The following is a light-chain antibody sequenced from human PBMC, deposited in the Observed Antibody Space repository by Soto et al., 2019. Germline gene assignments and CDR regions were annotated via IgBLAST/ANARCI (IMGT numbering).Light chain of an antibody. V-gene: IGLV1-51*01. CDR2: DTN. Sequence: QSVLTQPPSVSAAPGQKVTISCSGSSSNIGNNYVSWYQQLPGTAPKLLIYDTNKRPSGIPDRFSGSKSGTSATLGITGLQTGDEADYYCGTWDSSLSAPVFGGGTQLTVL. CDR1: SSNIGNNY. CDR3: GTWDSSLSAPV. J-gene: IGLJ7*01.